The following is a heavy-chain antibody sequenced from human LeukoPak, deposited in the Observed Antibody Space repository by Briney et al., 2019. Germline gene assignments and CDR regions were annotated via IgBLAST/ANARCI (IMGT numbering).Heavy chain of an antibody. CDR3: ARGDYGALDY. CDR1: AFSFSTYS. Sequence: GGSLRLSCAASAFSFSTYSMNWVRQAPGKGLEWVSSISSSSNYIYYADSVKGRFTISRDNAKNSLYLQMNSLRAEDTAVYYCARGDYGALDYWGQGTLVTVSS. CDR2: ISSSSNYI. V-gene: IGHV3-21*04. D-gene: IGHD4-17*01. J-gene: IGHJ4*02.